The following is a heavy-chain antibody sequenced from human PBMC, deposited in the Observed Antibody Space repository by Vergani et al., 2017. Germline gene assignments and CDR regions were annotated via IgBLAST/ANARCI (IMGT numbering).Heavy chain of an antibody. D-gene: IGHD6-19*01. J-gene: IGHJ1*01. V-gene: IGHV3-7*01. CDR3: ARDGWQWLVTEYFQH. CDR1: GFTFSSYA. CDR2: IKQDGSEK. Sequence: EVQLLESGGGLVQPGGSLRLSCAASGFTFSSYAMSWVRQAPGKGLEWVANIKQDGSEKYYVDSVKGRFTISRDNAKNSLYLQMNSLRAEDTAVYYCARDGWQWLVTEYFQHWGQGTLVTVSS.